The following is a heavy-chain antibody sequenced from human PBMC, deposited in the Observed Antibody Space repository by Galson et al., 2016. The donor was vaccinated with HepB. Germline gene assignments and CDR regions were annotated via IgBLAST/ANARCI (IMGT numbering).Heavy chain of an antibody. D-gene: IGHD3-22*01. J-gene: IGHJ4*02. CDR1: GFSFRSYG. V-gene: IGHV3-23*01. CDR2: ISGNGDST. Sequence: SLRLSCAASGFSFRSYGMTWVRQAPGKGLEWVSVISGNGDSTYYADSVKGRFTISRDNSKDTLYLQMNSLRADDTAIYYCARSPRSPGYDTSAYYFDYWGQGTLVTVSS. CDR3: ARSPRSPGYDTSAYYFDY.